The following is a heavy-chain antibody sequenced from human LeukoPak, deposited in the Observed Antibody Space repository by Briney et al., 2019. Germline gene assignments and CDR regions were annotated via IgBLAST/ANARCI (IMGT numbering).Heavy chain of an antibody. CDR3: ARRLVVPAAINVLLDAFDI. CDR2: IYYRGST. Sequence: PSETLSLTCTVSGGSISSSSYYWGWIRQPPGKGLEWIGSIYYRGSTYYNPSLKSRVTISVDTSKDQFSLKLNSVTAADTAVYYCARRLVVPAAINVLLDAFDIWGQGTMVTVSS. V-gene: IGHV4-39*01. D-gene: IGHD2-2*01. J-gene: IGHJ3*02. CDR1: GGSISSSSYY.